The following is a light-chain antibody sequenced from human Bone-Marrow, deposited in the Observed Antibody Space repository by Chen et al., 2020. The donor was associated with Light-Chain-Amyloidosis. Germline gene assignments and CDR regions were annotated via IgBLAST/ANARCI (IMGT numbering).Light chain of an antibody. Sequence: SYVLTPPSSVSLAPGQTATIACGGNNMASTSVHWYQQTPGQAPLLVVYDDSDRPSGIPQRLSGSNSGNTATLTISRVEAGDEADYYCQVWDRSSDRPVFGGGTKLTVL. CDR3: QVWDRSSDRPV. V-gene: IGLV3-21*02. J-gene: IGLJ3*02. CDR2: DDS. CDR1: NMASTS.